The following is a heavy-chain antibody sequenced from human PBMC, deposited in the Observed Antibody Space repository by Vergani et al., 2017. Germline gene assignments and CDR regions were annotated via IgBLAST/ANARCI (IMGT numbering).Heavy chain of an antibody. CDR1: GFTFSSYA. CDR2: ISGSGGST. Sequence: EVQLLESGGGLVQPGGSLRLSCAASGFTFSSYAMSWVRQAPGKGLEWVSAISGSGGSTYYADSVKGRFTISRDNSKNTLYLQMNSLRAEDTAVYYCARVYYYDSSGYYVLAFDIWGQGTMVTVSS. J-gene: IGHJ3*02. CDR3: ARVYYYDSSGYYVLAFDI. D-gene: IGHD3-22*01. V-gene: IGHV3-23*01.